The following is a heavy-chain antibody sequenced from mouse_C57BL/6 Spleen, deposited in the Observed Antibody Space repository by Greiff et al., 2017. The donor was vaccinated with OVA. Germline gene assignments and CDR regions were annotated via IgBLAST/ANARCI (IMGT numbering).Heavy chain of an antibody. V-gene: IGHV1-39*01. Sequence: VQLKQSGPELVKPGASVKISCKASGYSFTDYNMNWVKQSNGKSLEWIGVINPNYGTTSYNQKFKGKATLTVDLSSSTAYMQLNSLTSEDSAVYYCARSDYGSSYLYYFDDWGQGTTLTVSS. CDR1: GYSFTDYN. CDR2: INPNYGTT. D-gene: IGHD1-1*01. J-gene: IGHJ2*01. CDR3: ARSDYGSSYLYYFDD.